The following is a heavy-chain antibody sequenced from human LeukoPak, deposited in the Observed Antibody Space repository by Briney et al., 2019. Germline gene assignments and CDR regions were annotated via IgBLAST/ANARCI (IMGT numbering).Heavy chain of an antibody. Sequence: ASVKVSCKASGGTFSSYAISWVRQAPGQGLEWMGGIIPIFGTANYAQKFQGRVTITADESTSTACMVLSSLRSEDTAVYYCARDSEPSVVVPALYYYGMDVWGQGTTVTVSS. J-gene: IGHJ6*02. CDR2: IIPIFGTA. CDR1: GGTFSSYA. CDR3: ARDSEPSVVVPALYYYGMDV. D-gene: IGHD2-2*01. V-gene: IGHV1-69*13.